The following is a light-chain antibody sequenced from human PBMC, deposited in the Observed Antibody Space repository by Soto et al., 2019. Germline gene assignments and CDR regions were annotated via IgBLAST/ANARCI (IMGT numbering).Light chain of an antibody. V-gene: IGKV1-5*03. CDR3: QHYNDYSWT. CDR2: KTS. Sequence: DIHMTQSPSTLSASVGDRVTITCRASQSISIWLAWYQQKPGKAPNLLVYKTSSLASGAPSRFVGSGFGTEFTLTVSSLQPDDFATYYCQHYNDYSWTFGQGTKVQLK. CDR1: QSISIW. J-gene: IGKJ1*01.